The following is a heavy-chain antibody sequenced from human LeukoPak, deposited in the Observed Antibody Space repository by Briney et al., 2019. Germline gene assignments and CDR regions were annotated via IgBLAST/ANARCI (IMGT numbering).Heavy chain of an antibody. J-gene: IGHJ4*02. CDR2: IYSGGST. V-gene: IGHV3-66*01. Sequence: GGSLRLSCAASGFTVSSNYMSWVRQAPGKGLEWVPVIYSGGSTYYADSVKGRFTISRDNSKNTLYLQMNSLRAEDTAVYYCARWRSSWYALYYWGQGTLVTVSS. D-gene: IGHD6-13*01. CDR1: GFTVSSNY. CDR3: ARWRSSWYALYY.